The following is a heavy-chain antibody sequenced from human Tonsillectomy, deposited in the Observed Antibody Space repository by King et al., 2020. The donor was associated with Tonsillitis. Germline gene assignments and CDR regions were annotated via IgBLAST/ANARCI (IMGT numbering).Heavy chain of an antibody. D-gene: IGHD2-2*01. CDR2: ISHYGNNK. J-gene: IGHJ4*02. CDR3: ARDSIAPECYKTSCYDY. Sequence: VQLVESGGGVVQPGRSPRLSCAASGFTFSGHAIHWVRQAPGTGREWVAVISHYGNNKFYGDSGKGRFTNSRDTSKNTVYLQINGLRLEDTAVYYCARDSIAPECYKTSCYDYWGQGTLVTVSS. V-gene: IGHV3-30*01. CDR1: GFTFSGHA.